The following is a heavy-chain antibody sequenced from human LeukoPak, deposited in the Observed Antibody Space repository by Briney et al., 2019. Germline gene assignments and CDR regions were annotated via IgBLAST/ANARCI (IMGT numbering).Heavy chain of an antibody. V-gene: IGHV1-18*01. CDR3: ARGLDDFWSGLIHY. J-gene: IGHJ4*02. CDR1: GYTFTSYG. D-gene: IGHD3-3*01. CDR2: ISAYNGNT. Sequence: ASVKVSCKASGYTFTSYGTSWVRQAPGQGLEWMGWISAYNGNTNYAQKLQGRVTMTTDTSTSTAYMELRSLRSDDTAVYYCARGLDDFWSGLIHYWGQGTLVTVSS.